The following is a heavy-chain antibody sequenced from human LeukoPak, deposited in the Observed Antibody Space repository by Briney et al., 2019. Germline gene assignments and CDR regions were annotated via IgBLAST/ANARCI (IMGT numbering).Heavy chain of an antibody. J-gene: IGHJ5*02. Sequence: GGSLRLSCAASGFTFSTYGMNWVRQAPGKGLEWVSTISGSGERTYYADSVKGRFTISRDNSKNTLYLQMNSLRAEDTAVYYCAKVVGWFDPWGQGTLVTVSS. CDR2: ISGSGERT. D-gene: IGHD2-2*01. CDR3: AKVVGWFDP. V-gene: IGHV3-23*01. CDR1: GFTFSTYG.